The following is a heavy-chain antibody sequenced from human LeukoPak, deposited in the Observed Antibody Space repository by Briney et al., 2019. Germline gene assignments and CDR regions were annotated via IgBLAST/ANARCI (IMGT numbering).Heavy chain of an antibody. CDR1: VGSLRSSSYY. J-gene: IGHJ4*02. CDR3: ARRTEIYGSGSYFDY. CDR2: IYYSGST. V-gene: IGHV4-39*01. Sequence: PSETLSLTRTVSVGSLRSSSYYWGWIRQPPGKGLEWLGSIYYSGSTYYHPSLKSRVTISVDTSKNQFSLKLSSVTAADTAVYCCARRTEIYGSGSYFDYWGQGTLVTVSS. D-gene: IGHD3-10*01.